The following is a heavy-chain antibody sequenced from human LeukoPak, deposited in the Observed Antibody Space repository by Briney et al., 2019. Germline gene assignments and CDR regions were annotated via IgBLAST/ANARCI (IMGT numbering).Heavy chain of an antibody. CDR2: INPNSGGT. V-gene: IGHV1-2*02. Sequence: ASVKVSCKASGYTFTGYYMLWVRQAPGQGLEWMGWINPNSGGTNYAQKFQGKATMTRDTSTSTAYMELSRLRSDDTAVYYCARGRDYDILTGYYSSAIDYWGQGTLVTVSS. J-gene: IGHJ4*02. CDR3: ARGRDYDILTGYYSSAIDY. D-gene: IGHD3-9*01. CDR1: GYTFTGYY.